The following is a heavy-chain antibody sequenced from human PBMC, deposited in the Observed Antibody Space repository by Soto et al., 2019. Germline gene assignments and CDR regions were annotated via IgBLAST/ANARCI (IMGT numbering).Heavy chain of an antibody. Sequence: SETLSLTCTVSGYSISSGYYWSWIRQTPGKGLEWIGSISHSGTSFYNPSLRSRVTISMDTSNNHFSLKLNSLTATDTAVYYCARSWGGDGYSHWGQGILVTVS. CDR2: ISHSGTS. J-gene: IGHJ4*02. V-gene: IGHV4-38-2*02. CDR1: GYSISSGYY. D-gene: IGHD2-15*01. CDR3: ARSWGGDGYSH.